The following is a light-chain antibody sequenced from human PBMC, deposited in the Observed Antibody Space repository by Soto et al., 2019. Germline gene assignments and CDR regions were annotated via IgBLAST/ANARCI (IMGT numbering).Light chain of an antibody. V-gene: IGLV2-8*01. CDR1: SSDVGGYNY. CDR3: LSYADTAYV. Sequence: QSVLTQPPSASGSPGQSVTISCAGTSSDVGGYNYVSWYQQYPGKVPKLMIYEVSERPSGVPARFSGSKSGNTAFLTVSGLQAEDEADYYCLSYADTAYVFGTGTKLTVL. J-gene: IGLJ1*01. CDR2: EVS.